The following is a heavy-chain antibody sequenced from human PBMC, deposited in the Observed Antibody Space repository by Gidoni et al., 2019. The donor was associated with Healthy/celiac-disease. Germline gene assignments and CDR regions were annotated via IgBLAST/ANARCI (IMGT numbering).Heavy chain of an antibody. CDR1: GFSLSNARMG. CDR2: IFSNDEK. D-gene: IGHD3-3*01. Sequence: QVTLKESGPVLVKPTETLTLTCTVSGFSLSNARMGVSWIRQPPGKALEWLAHIFSNDEKSYSTSLKSRLTISKDTSKSQVVLTMTNMDPVDTATYYCARIRLGRDDFWSGYYTGTKRYYFDYWGQGTLVTVSS. V-gene: IGHV2-26*01. CDR3: ARIRLGRDDFWSGYYTGTKRYYFDY. J-gene: IGHJ4*02.